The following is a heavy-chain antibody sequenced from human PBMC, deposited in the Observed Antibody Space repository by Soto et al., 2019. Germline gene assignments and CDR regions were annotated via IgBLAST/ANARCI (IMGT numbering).Heavy chain of an antibody. D-gene: IGHD3-22*01. V-gene: IGHV1-2*04. CDR2: INPNSGGT. CDR1: GYTFTGYY. J-gene: IGHJ6*04. Sequence: GASVKVSCKASGYTFTGYYMHWVRQAPGQGLEWMGWINPNSGGTNYAQKFQGWVTMTRDTSISTAYMELSRLRSDDTAVYYCARFLWPADISGYYDYYSYGMDVWGKGTTVTVSS. CDR3: ARFLWPADISGYYDYYSYGMDV.